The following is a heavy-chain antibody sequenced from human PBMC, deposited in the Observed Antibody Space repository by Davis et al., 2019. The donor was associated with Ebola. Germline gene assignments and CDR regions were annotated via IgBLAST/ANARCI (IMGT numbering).Heavy chain of an antibody. CDR3: ARVKINIVVVPAARFDY. CDR2: IKQDGSEK. V-gene: IGHV3-7*03. Sequence: PGGSLRLSCAASGFTFSSYWMSWVRQAPGKGLEWVANIKQDGSEKYYVDSVKGRFTISRDNAKNSLYLQMNSLRAEDTAVYYCARVKINIVVVPAARFDYWGQGTLVTVSS. J-gene: IGHJ4*02. CDR1: GFTFSSYW. D-gene: IGHD2-2*01.